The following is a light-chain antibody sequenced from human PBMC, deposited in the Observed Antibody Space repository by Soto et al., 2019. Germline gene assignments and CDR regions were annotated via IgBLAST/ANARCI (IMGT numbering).Light chain of an antibody. V-gene: IGKV3-15*01. Sequence: EIVMTQSPATLSVSPGERASLSCRASQSVGSNLAWYQQTAGQAPRLLIYGASTRATGIPARFSGSGSGTEFTLPISSLSSEDFAVYSCQQYTNWPYTFGQGTKLEIK. CDR1: QSVGSN. CDR3: QQYTNWPYT. CDR2: GAS. J-gene: IGKJ2*01.